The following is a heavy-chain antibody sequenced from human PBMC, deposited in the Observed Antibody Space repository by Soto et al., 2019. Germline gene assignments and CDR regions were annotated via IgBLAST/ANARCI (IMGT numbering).Heavy chain of an antibody. CDR3: ARVLLAAGLRDDYYYYMDV. CDR1: GGSISSYY. J-gene: IGHJ6*03. D-gene: IGHD3-3*02. V-gene: IGHV4-59*01. CDR2: IYYSGST. Sequence: SETLSLTCTVSGGSISSYYWSLIRQPPGKGLEWIGYIYYSGSTNYNPSLKSRVTISVDTSKNQFSLKLSSVTAADTAVYYCARVLLAAGLRDDYYYYMDVWGKGTTVTVSS.